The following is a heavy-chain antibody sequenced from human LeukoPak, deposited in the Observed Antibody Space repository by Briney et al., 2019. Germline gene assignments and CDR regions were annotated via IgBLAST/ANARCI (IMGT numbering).Heavy chain of an antibody. V-gene: IGHV4-39*07. CDR3: ARVLGRFQEAMDV. D-gene: IGHD1-26*01. CDR1: GDSIITNDFF. J-gene: IGHJ6*02. CDR2: T. Sequence: SETLSLTCVVSGDSIITNDFFWGWVRRPPGKALEWLGSTYQISPLKSRVTIAVDTSRNEFSLRLTSVTAADTAVYFCARVLGRFQEAMDVWGQGTTVTVSS.